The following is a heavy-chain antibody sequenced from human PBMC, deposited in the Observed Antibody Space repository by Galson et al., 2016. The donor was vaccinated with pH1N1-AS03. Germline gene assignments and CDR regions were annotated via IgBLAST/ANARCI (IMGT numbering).Heavy chain of an antibody. CDR3: ARDVLPYCLGLDV. Sequence: ETLSLTCAVSGDSISTSNWWSWVRQPPGKGLEWIGEVSHAGRTNYSPSLKSRVTISLDKSKNQFSLQLTSVTAADTAVYYCARDVLPYCLGLDVWGQGTTVTVSS. V-gene: IGHV4-4*02. D-gene: IGHD2-21*02. CDR2: VSHAGRT. CDR1: GDSISTSNW. J-gene: IGHJ6*02.